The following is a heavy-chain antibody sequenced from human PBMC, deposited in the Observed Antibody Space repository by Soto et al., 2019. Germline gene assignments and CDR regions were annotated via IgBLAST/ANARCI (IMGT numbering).Heavy chain of an antibody. J-gene: IGHJ4*02. CDR1: GFTFSSYA. CDR3: ARDAYPSSYGYSYFDY. CDR2: ISYDGSNK. V-gene: IGHV3-30-3*01. Sequence: GSLRLSCAASGFTFSSYAMHWVRQAPGKGLEWVAVISYDGSNKYYADSVKGRFTISRDNSKNTLYLQMNSLRAEDTAVYYCARDAYPSSYGYSYFDYWGQGTLVTVSS. D-gene: IGHD5-18*01.